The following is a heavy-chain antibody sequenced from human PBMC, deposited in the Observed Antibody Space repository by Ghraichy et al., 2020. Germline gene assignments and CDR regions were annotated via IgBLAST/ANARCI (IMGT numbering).Heavy chain of an antibody. Sequence: GGSLRLSCAASGFTFSSYWMHWVRQAPGKGLVWVSRINSDGTSTNYADSVKGRFTISRDNTKNTLYLQMNSLRAEDTAMYYCGRESKVTSLGYWGQGTLVTVSS. CDR3: GRESKVTSLGY. D-gene: IGHD4-17*01. V-gene: IGHV3-74*01. CDR2: INSDGTST. CDR1: GFTFSSYW. J-gene: IGHJ4*02.